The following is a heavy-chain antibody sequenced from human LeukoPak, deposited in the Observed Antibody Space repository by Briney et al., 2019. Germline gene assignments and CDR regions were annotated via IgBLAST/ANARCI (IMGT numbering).Heavy chain of an antibody. J-gene: IGHJ3*02. D-gene: IGHD3-3*01. CDR3: AKEVTEYPPKDFWRPIFDI. V-gene: IGHV3-74*01. CDR2: INTDGTRT. CDR1: GFSFSSYW. Sequence: PGGSLRLSCAASGFSFSSYWMHWVRQAPGKGLVWVSHINTDGTRTSYADSVKGRFTISRDNSKNTLYLQMNSLRAEDTAVYYCAKEVTEYPPKDFWRPIFDIWGQGTMVTVSS.